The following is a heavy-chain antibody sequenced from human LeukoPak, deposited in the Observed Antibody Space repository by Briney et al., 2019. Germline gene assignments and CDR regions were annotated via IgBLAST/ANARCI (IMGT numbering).Heavy chain of an antibody. CDR1: GGSISSYY. D-gene: IGHD1-26*01. CDR3: ARENSGSYREFDY. CDR2: IYTSGST. J-gene: IGHJ4*02. V-gene: IGHV4-4*07. Sequence: SETPSLTCTVSGGSISSYYWSWIRQPAGKGLEWIGRIYTSGSTNYNASLKSRVSMSVDRSKNQFSLKLSSVTAADTAVFYCARENSGSYREFDYWGQGTLVTVSS.